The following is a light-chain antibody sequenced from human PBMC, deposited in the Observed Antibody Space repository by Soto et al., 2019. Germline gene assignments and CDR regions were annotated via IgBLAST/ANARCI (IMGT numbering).Light chain of an antibody. V-gene: IGLV2-14*01. CDR2: EVS. CDR1: SSDVGGYNY. Sequence: QSALTQPASVSGSPGQSITISCTGTSSDVGGYNYVSWYQQHPGKAPKLMIYEVSNRPSGGSNRFSGSKSGNTASLTISGLQPEDEADDYCSSYTSGSIDYVFGTGTKLTVL. J-gene: IGLJ1*01. CDR3: SSYTSGSIDYV.